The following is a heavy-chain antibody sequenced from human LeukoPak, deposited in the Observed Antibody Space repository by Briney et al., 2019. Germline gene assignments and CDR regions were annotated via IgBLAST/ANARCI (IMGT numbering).Heavy chain of an antibody. Sequence: PGGSLRLSCAASGFTFSSYGMHWVRQAPGKGLEWVASINHSGNVNYYVDSVKGRFTISRDNAKNSLYLQMSNLRAEDTAVYFRARGGGLDVWGQGATVTVSS. J-gene: IGHJ6*02. V-gene: IGHV3-7*03. CDR3: ARGGGLDV. D-gene: IGHD3-16*01. CDR1: GFTFSSYG. CDR2: INHSGNVN.